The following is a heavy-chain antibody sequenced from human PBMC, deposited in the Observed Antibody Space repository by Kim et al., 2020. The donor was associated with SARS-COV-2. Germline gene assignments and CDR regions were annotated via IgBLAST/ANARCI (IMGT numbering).Heavy chain of an antibody. V-gene: IGHV3-43*02. CDR3: AKDKLRFLDKYYYYGMDV. CDR2: ISGDGGST. CDR1: GFTFDDYA. Sequence: GGSLRLSCAASGFTFDDYAMHWVRQAPGKGLEWVSLISGDGGSTYYADSVKGRFTISRDNSKNSLYLQMNSLRTEDTALYYCAKDKLRFLDKYYYYGMDVWGQGTTVTVSS. D-gene: IGHD3-3*01. J-gene: IGHJ6*02.